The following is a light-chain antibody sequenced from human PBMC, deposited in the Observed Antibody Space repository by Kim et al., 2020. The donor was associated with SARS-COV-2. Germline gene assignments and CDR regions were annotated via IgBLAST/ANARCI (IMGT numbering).Light chain of an antibody. CDR1: NIGRKS. CDR2: YDS. Sequence: PGKTARITCGGNNIGRKSVHWYQQKPGQAPVLVIYYDSDRPSGIPERFSGSNSGNTATLTISRVEAGDEDDYYCQVWDSSSDHNWVFGGGTQLTVL. CDR3: QVWDSSSDHNWV. J-gene: IGLJ3*02. V-gene: IGLV3-21*04.